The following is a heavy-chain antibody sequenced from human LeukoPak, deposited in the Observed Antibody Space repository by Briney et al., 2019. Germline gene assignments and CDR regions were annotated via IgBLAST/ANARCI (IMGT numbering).Heavy chain of an antibody. Sequence: GGSLRLSCAASGFTFSRYWMSWVRQAPGRGLEWVANIKQDGSEKYYVDSVKGRFTTSRDNAKNTLYLQMNSLRAEDTAVYYCARGMYGSSVSLDYWGQGTLVTVSS. D-gene: IGHD3-22*01. J-gene: IGHJ4*02. CDR2: IKQDGSEK. CDR3: ARGMYGSSVSLDY. CDR1: GFTFSRYW. V-gene: IGHV3-7*02.